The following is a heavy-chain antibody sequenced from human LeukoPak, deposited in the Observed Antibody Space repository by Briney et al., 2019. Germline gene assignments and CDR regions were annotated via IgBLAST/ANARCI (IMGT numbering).Heavy chain of an antibody. Sequence: GGSLRLSCSASGFSFSDYDMNWVRQAPGKGLEWVSAISGRSSHIYYGESVKSRFTISRDNAKNSLYLQMDSLGVEDTAVYYCGRAFPPLRTSSAGDLWGQGTLVIVSS. CDR3: GRAFPPLRTSSAGDL. J-gene: IGHJ1*01. CDR1: GFSFSDYD. CDR2: ISGRSSHI. D-gene: IGHD3-16*01. V-gene: IGHV3-21*01.